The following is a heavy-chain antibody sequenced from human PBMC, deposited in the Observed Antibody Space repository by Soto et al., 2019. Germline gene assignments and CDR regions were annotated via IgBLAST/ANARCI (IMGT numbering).Heavy chain of an antibody. CDR1: GGSFSGYY. CDR2: INHSGST. J-gene: IGHJ4*02. Sequence: QVQLQQWGAGLLKPSETLSLTCAVYGGSFSGYYWSWIRQPPGKGLEWIGEINHSGSTNYNPSLKSRVTISVDTSKNQFSLKLSSVTAADTAVYYCASRIGYDSLWYFDYWGQGTLVTVSS. CDR3: ASRIGYDSLWYFDY. D-gene: IGHD5-12*01. V-gene: IGHV4-34*01.